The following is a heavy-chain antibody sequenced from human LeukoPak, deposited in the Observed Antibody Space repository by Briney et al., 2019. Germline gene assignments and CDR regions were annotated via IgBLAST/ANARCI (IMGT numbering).Heavy chain of an antibody. D-gene: IGHD1-7*01. J-gene: IGHJ3*02. V-gene: IGHV3-21*01. CDR3: ARDYNWNYAFDI. CDR1: GFTFSSYS. CDR2: ISSSSSYI. Sequence: RPGGSLRLSCAASGFTFSSYSMNWVRQAPGKGLEWVSSISSSSSYIYYADSVKGRFTISRDNAKNSLYLQMNSLRAEDTAVYYCARDYNWNYAFDIWGQGTMVTVSS.